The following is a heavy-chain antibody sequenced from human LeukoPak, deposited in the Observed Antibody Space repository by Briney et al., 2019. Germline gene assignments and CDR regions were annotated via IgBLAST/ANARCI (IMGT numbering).Heavy chain of an antibody. CDR2: IYYLGST. Sequence: SETLSLTCTVSGGSISSYYWSWIRQPPGKGLEWVGHIYYLGSTNYNPSLKSRVTISIDTSKNYFSLKLISVIAADTAVYYCARDRPGSYWYFDLWGRGTLVTVSS. J-gene: IGHJ2*01. V-gene: IGHV4-59*01. D-gene: IGHD3-10*01. CDR3: ARDRPGSYWYFDL. CDR1: GGSISSYY.